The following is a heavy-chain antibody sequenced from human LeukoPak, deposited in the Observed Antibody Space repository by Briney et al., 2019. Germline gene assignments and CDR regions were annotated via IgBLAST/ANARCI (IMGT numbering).Heavy chain of an antibody. D-gene: IGHD6-13*01. CDR1: GGSISSYY. Sequence: PSETLSLTCTVSGGSISSYYWSWIRQPPGKGLEWIGYIYTSGGTNYNPSLKSRVTISVDTSKNQFSLKLSSVTAADTAVYYCARRAAAGTSYFDYWGQGTLVTVSS. CDR3: ARRAAAGTSYFDY. V-gene: IGHV4-4*09. CDR2: IYTSGGT. J-gene: IGHJ4*02.